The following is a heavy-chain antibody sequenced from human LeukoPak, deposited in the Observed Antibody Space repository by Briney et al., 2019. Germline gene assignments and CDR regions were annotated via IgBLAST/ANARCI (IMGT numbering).Heavy chain of an antibody. D-gene: IGHD4-17*01. CDR3: ARDVDYDDEGGFDY. V-gene: IGHV3-30*04. CDR2: ISKDGSNK. J-gene: IGHJ4*02. CDR1: GFTFSSYS. Sequence: GRSLRLSCVASGFTFSSYSMHWVRQAPGKGLEWVTYISKDGSNKYYIDSVKGRFTISRDNSKNTLYLQMNSLRAEDTAFYYCARDVDYDDEGGFDYWGQGTLVTVSS.